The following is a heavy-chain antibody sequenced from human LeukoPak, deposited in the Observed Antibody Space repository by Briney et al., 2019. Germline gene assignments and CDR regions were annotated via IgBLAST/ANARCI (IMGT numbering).Heavy chain of an antibody. CDR1: GFTFSSYE. CDR3: ARDNSWYSSGWYFDY. J-gene: IGHJ4*02. CDR2: ISSRGSTI. Sequence: GGSLRLSCAASGFTFSSYEMNWVRQAPGKGLEWVSYISSRGSTIYYADSVKGRFTIPRDNAKNSLYLQMNSLTAEDTAVYYCARDNSWYSSGWYFDYWGQGTLVTVSS. D-gene: IGHD6-19*01. V-gene: IGHV3-48*03.